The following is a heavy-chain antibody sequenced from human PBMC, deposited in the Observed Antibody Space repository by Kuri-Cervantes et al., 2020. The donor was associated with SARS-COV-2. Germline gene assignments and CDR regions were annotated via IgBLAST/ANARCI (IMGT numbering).Heavy chain of an antibody. J-gene: IGHJ5*02. CDR3: AREVGFRTDP. Sequence: GESLKISCAAPGFTFSSYSMNWVRQAPGKGLEWVSSISSSSSYIYYADSVNGRFTISRDNAKNSLYLQMNSLRAEDTAVYYCAREVGFRTDPWGQGTLVTVSS. D-gene: IGHD1-26*01. CDR1: GFTFSSYS. CDR2: ISSSSSYI. V-gene: IGHV3-21*01.